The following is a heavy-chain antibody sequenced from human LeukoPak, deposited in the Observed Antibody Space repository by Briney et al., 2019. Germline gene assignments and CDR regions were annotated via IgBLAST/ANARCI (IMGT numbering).Heavy chain of an antibody. CDR1: GCTFTSYY. Sequence: ASVKVSCKASGCTFTSYYMHWVRQAPGQGLEWMGIINPSGGSTSYAQKFQGRVTMTRDTSTSTVYMELSSLRSEDTAVYYCAHSSSSPAYFDYWGQGTLVTVSS. D-gene: IGHD6-6*01. J-gene: IGHJ4*02. V-gene: IGHV1-46*03. CDR3: AHSSSSPAYFDY. CDR2: INPSGGST.